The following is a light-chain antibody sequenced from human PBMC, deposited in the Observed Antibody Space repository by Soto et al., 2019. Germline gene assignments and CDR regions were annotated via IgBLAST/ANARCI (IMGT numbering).Light chain of an antibody. Sequence: DIQMTQSPSSLSASVGDRVTITCRASQTISSYLNWYQQKPGKAPKLLIYAASSLQSGVPSRFSGSESGRDFTLTISSLQPEDFATYYCQQSYSTPITFGQGTRLEIK. J-gene: IGKJ5*01. CDR2: AAS. CDR3: QQSYSTPIT. CDR1: QTISSY. V-gene: IGKV1-39*01.